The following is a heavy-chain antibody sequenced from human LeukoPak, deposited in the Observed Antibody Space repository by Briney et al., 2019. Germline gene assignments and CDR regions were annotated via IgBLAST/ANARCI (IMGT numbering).Heavy chain of an antibody. CDR3: TRGSNDWYGIDY. Sequence: GGSLRLSCAASGFTFSNYWMHWVRQAPGKGLMWVSRMTPDGSVTNYADSVKGRLTISRDDAKNTLYLQMNGLRAEDTAVYFCTRGSNDWYGIDYWGQGTLVTVSS. V-gene: IGHV3-74*01. CDR1: GFTFSNYW. D-gene: IGHD3-9*01. J-gene: IGHJ4*02. CDR2: MTPDGSVT.